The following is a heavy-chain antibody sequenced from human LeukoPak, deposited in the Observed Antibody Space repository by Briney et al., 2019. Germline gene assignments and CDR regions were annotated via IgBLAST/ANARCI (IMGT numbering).Heavy chain of an antibody. CDR2: ISWNSGSI. V-gene: IGHV3-9*03. D-gene: IGHD3-22*01. Sequence: GGSLRLSCAASGFTFDDYAMHWVRQAPGKGLEWVSGISWNSGSIGYADSVKGRFTISRDNAKNSLYLQMNSLRAVDMALYYCAKGGEHYYDSSGYYSPFDYWGQGTLVTVSS. J-gene: IGHJ4*02. CDR3: AKGGEHYYDSSGYYSPFDY. CDR1: GFTFDDYA.